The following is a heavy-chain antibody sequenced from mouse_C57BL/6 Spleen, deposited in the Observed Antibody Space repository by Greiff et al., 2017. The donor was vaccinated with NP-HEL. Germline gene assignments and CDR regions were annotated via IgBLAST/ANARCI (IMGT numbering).Heavy chain of an antibody. D-gene: IGHD1-1*01. Sequence: QVQLQQSGAELVKPGASVKISCKASGYAFSSYWMNWVKQRPGKGLEWIGQIYPGDGDTNYNGKFKGKATLTADKSSSTAYMQLSSLTSEDSAVYFCASSYGSSLDFDVWGTGTTVTVSS. V-gene: IGHV1-80*01. CDR2: IYPGDGDT. J-gene: IGHJ1*03. CDR3: ASSYGSSLDFDV. CDR1: GYAFSSYW.